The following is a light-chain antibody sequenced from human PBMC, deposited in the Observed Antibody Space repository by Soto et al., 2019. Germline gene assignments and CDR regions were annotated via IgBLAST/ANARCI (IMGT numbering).Light chain of an antibody. V-gene: IGLV7-46*01. Sequence: QAVVTQEPSLTVSPGGTVTLTCGSSTGAVTSGHYPYWFQQKPGQAPRTLIYDTSNKHSWTPARFSGSLLGGKAALTLSGAQPEDEAAYYCLLSYSCARRVFGGGTKLTVL. CDR2: DTS. CDR1: TGAVTSGHY. J-gene: IGLJ2*01. CDR3: LLSYSCARRV.